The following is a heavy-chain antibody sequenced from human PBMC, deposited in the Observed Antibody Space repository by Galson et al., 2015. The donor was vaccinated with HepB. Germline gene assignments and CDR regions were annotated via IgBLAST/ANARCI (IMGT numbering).Heavy chain of an antibody. D-gene: IGHD1-26*01. Sequence: SVKVSCKASGYTFTSYAMHWVRQAPGQRLEWMGWINAGNGNTKYSQKFQGRVTITRDTSASTAYMELSSLRSEDTAVYYCASTGGTIVAATYYYYYGMDVWGQGTTVTVSS. CDR3: ASTGGTIVAATYYYYYGMDV. J-gene: IGHJ6*02. V-gene: IGHV1-3*01. CDR1: GYTFTSYA. CDR2: INAGNGNT.